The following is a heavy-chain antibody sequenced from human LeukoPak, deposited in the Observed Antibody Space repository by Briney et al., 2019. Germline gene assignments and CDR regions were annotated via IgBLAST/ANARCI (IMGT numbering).Heavy chain of an antibody. CDR2: ITSDGSST. Sequence: GGSLRLSCAASGFTFSIYAMSWVRQPPGKGLVWVARITSDGSSTTYAESVKGRFTISRDNAKNTLYLQMNSLRAEDTAVYYCARDWYHAIDYWGQGTLVTVSS. CDR3: ARDWYHAIDY. V-gene: IGHV3-74*03. D-gene: IGHD2-2*01. CDR1: GFTFSIYA. J-gene: IGHJ4*02.